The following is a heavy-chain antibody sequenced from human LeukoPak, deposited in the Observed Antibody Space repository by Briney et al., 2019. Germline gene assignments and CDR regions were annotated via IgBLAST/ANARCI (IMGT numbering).Heavy chain of an antibody. V-gene: IGHV4-34*01. D-gene: IGHD3-10*01. CDR1: GGSFSGYY. Sequence: PSETLSLTCAVYGGSFSGYYWSWIRQPPGKGLEWIGEIHHSGSTNYNPSLKSRVTISVDTSKNQFSLKLSSVTAADTAVYYCARGPSERVLLWFGQPNEVAFDIWGQGTMVTVSS. CDR2: IHHSGST. CDR3: ARGPSERVLLWFGQPNEVAFDI. J-gene: IGHJ3*02.